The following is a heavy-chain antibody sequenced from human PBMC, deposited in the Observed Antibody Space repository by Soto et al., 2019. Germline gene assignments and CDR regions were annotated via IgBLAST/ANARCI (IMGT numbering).Heavy chain of an antibody. J-gene: IGHJ4*02. V-gene: IGHV1-8*01. CDR3: ARGWNYYDSSGYYYLLDY. Sequence: QVQLVQSGAEVKKPGASVKVSCKASGYTFTSYDINWVRQATGQGLEWMGWMNPNSGNTGYAQKFQGRVPMTRNTSISTAYMELSSLRSEDTAVYYCARGWNYYDSSGYYYLLDYWGQGTLVTVSS. CDR2: MNPNSGNT. CDR1: GYTFTSYD. D-gene: IGHD3-22*01.